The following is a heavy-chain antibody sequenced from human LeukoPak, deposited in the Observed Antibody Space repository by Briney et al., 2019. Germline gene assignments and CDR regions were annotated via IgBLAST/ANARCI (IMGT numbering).Heavy chain of an antibody. CDR3: ARGKWLVPFEY. D-gene: IGHD6-19*01. CDR2: MNPISGNT. Sequence: GASVKVSCKASGYTFTSYGISWVRQAPGQGLEWMGWMNPISGNTGYAQKFQGRVTMTWNTSISTAYMELSSLRSEDTAVYYCARGKWLVPFEYWGQGTLLTVSS. J-gene: IGHJ4*02. V-gene: IGHV1-8*02. CDR1: GYTFTSYG.